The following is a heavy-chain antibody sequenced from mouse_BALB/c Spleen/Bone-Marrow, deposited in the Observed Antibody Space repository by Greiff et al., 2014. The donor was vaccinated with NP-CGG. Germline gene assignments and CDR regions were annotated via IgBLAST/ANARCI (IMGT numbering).Heavy chain of an antibody. J-gene: IGHJ2*01. CDR1: GFNIKDTY. Sequence: EVQLQQSGAELVKPGASVKLSCTASGFNIKDTYMHWVKQRPEQGLEWIGRVDPAIGNTKYNPNFQGKATITADTSSNTAFLQLSTLTSEGTAVYYCARYLYYGSGSSCFDFWGQGTTLTVSS. D-gene: IGHD1-1*01. CDR2: VDPAIGNT. V-gene: IGHV14-3*02. CDR3: ARYLYYGSGSSCFDF.